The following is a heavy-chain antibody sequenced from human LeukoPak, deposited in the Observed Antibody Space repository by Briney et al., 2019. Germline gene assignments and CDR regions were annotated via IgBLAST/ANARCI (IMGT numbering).Heavy chain of an antibody. J-gene: IGHJ4*02. D-gene: IGHD1-26*01. CDR2: IYSSDGT. CDR1: GFTVITNY. V-gene: IGHV3-53*01. Sequence: PGGSLRLSCAASGFTVITNYMSWVRQAPGKGLEWVSVIYSSDGTLYADSVKGRFTLSRDNSKNTLYLQMNSLRAEDTAVYYCARDEVGPAYWGQGTLVTVSS. CDR3: ARDEVGPAY.